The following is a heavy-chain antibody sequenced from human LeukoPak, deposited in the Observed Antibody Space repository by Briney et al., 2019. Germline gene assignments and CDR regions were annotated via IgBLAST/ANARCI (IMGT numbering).Heavy chain of an antibody. D-gene: IGHD3-10*01. CDR3: AKRSSGGPYYFDY. J-gene: IGHJ4*02. Sequence: GGSLRLSCSASGFTFSNYAMTWFRQAPGKGLQGVSTISVRGDNTYYPDSGKDRLTISRANYKKTLYLKMNSLRGEETAIYYCAKRSSGGPYYFDYWGQGTLVTVSS. CDR1: GFTFSNYA. V-gene: IGHV3-23*01. CDR2: ISVRGDNT.